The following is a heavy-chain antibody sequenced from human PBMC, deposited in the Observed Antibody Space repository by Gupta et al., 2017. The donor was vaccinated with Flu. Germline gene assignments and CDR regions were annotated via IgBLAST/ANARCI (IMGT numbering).Heavy chain of an antibody. CDR2: IYSGGST. D-gene: IGHD6-13*01. V-gene: IGHV3-53*04. CDR3: ARVASSWYRVE. J-gene: IGHJ4*02. Sequence: EVQLVESGGGLVQPGGSLRLSCAASGFTVSRNYMSWVRQAPGKGLEWVSVIYSGGSTYYADSVKGRFTISRHNSKNTLYLQMNSLRAEDTAVYYWARVASSWYRVEWGQGTLVTVSS. CDR1: GFTVSRNY.